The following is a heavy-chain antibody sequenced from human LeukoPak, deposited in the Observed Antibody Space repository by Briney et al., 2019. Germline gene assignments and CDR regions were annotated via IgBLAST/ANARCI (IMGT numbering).Heavy chain of an antibody. CDR3: AKDLYYYDSSGYYQN. CDR2: IYYSGST. Sequence: NPSETLSLTCTVSGGSISSSSYYWGWIRQPPGKGLEWIGSIYYSGSTYYNPSLKSRVTISVDTSKNQFSLKLSSVTAADTAVYYCAKDLYYYDSSGYYQNWGQGTLVTVSS. J-gene: IGHJ4*02. CDR1: GGSISSSSYY. V-gene: IGHV4-39*07. D-gene: IGHD3-22*01.